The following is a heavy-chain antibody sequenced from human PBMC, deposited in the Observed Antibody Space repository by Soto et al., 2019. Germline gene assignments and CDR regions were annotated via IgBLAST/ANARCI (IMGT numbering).Heavy chain of an antibody. D-gene: IGHD6-13*01. Sequence: SQTLSLTCAISGDSVSSNSAAWNWTRQSPSRGLEWLGRTYYRSKWYNDYAVSVKSRITINPDTSKNQFSLQLNSVTPEDTAVYYCARASSSSWYDNYYYGMDVWGQGTTVTVSS. CDR2: TYYRSKWYN. CDR1: GDSVSSNSAA. J-gene: IGHJ6*02. V-gene: IGHV6-1*01. CDR3: ARASSSSWYDNYYYGMDV.